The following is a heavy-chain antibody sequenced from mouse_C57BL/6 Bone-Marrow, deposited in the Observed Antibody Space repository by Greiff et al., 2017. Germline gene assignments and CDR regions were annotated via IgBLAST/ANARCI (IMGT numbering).Heavy chain of an antibody. J-gene: IGHJ4*01. V-gene: IGHV1-9*01. CDR2: ILPGSGST. D-gene: IGHD1-1*01. CDR3: ARLVHYYGSSFYYAMDY. Sequence: QVQLKESGAELMKPGASVKLSCKATGYTFTGYWIEWVKQRPGHGLEWIGEILPGSGSTNYNEKFKGKATFTADTSSNTAYMKLSSLTTEDSAIYYCARLVHYYGSSFYYAMDYWGQGTSVTVSS. CDR1: GYTFTGYW.